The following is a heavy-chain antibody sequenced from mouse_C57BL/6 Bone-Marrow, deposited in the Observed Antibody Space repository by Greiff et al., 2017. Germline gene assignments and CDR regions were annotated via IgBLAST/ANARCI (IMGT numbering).Heavy chain of an antibody. CDR1: GYNFTSYG. V-gene: IGHV1-81*01. Sequence: QVQLQQSGAELARPGASVKLSCKASGYNFTSYGISWVKQRTGQGLEWIGVIYPRSGNTYYNEKFKGKATLTADKSSSTAYMEFRSLTSEDSAVYFGCSTAQATYDYWGQGTTLTVSS. D-gene: IGHD3-2*02. CDR2: IYPRSGNT. J-gene: IGHJ2*01. CDR3: CSTAQATYDY.